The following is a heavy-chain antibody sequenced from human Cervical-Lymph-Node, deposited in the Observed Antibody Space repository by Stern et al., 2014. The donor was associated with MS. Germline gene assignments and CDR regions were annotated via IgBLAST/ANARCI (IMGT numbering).Heavy chain of an antibody. CDR1: GFTFRNYA. Sequence: LVQSGGSLRLSCVGSGFTFRNYAMHWVRQAPGKGLEYVSAITSDGGSTYYAKFVKGRFTISRDNAKNTLYLQMGRLRGDDMAVYYCARGSRWGQGTLVTVSS. CDR2: ITSDGGST. J-gene: IGHJ4*02. CDR3: ARGSR. V-gene: IGHV3-64*01.